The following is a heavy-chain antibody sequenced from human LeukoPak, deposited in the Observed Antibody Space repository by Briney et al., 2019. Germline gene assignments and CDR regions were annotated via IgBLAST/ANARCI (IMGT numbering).Heavy chain of an antibody. CDR2: INPNSGGT. J-gene: IGHJ3*02. V-gene: IGHV1-2*06. Sequence: ASVKVSCKASGYTFTGYYMHWVRQAPGQGLEWMGRINPNSGGTNYAQKFQGRVTMTRDTSISTAYMELSRLRSEDTAVYYCATSTATVIGAFDIWGQGTMVTVSS. CDR3: ATSTATVIGAFDI. CDR1: GYTFTGYY. D-gene: IGHD5-18*01.